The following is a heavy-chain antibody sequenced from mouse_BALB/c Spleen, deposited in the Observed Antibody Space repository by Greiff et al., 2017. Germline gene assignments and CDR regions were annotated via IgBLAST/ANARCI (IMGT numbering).Heavy chain of an antibody. D-gene: IGHD1-1*01. CDR1: GFTFSSFG. CDR2: ISSGSSTI. J-gene: IGHJ2*01. V-gene: IGHV5-17*02. CDR3: ARAPITTVVAFYYFDY. Sequence: EVHLVESGGGLVQPGGSRKLSCAASGFTFSSFGMHWVRQAPEKGLEWVAYISSGSSTIYYADTVKGRFTISRDNPKNTLFLQMTSLRSEDTAMYYCARAPITTVVAFYYFDYWGQGTTLTVSS.